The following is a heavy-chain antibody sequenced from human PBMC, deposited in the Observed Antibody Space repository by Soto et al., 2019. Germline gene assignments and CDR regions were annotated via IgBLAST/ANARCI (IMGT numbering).Heavy chain of an antibody. CDR1: GYTFTSYG. J-gene: IGHJ4*02. CDR2: ISAYNGNT. CDR3: ARSPIAVAGNSEYFDY. Sequence: GASVKVSCKASGYTFTSYGISWVRQAPGQWLEWMGWISAYNGNTNYAQKLQGRVTMTTDTSTSTAYMELRSLRSDDTAVYYCARSPIAVAGNSEYFDYWGQGTLVTVSS. V-gene: IGHV1-18*01. D-gene: IGHD6-19*01.